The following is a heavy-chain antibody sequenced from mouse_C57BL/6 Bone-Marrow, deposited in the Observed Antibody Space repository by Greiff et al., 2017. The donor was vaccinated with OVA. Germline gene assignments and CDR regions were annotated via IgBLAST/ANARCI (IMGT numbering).Heavy chain of an antibody. CDR1: GYTFTDYY. V-gene: IGHV1-19*01. CDR2: INPYNGGT. D-gene: IGHD1-3*01. J-gene: IGHJ2*01. CDR3: ARIKGGYYFDY. Sequence: EVQLQQSGPVLVKPGASVKMSCKASGYTFTDYYMNWVKQSHGKSLEWIGVINPYNGGTSYNPKFKGKATLTVDKSSSTAYMELNSLTSEDSAVYYWARIKGGYYFDYWGQGTTLTVSS.